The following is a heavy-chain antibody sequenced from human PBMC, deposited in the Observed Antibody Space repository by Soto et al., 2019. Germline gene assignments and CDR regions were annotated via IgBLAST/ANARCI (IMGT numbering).Heavy chain of an antibody. D-gene: IGHD4-17*01. CDR1: GYNFTNYW. CDR3: ARGGDYISIDY. J-gene: IGHJ4*02. Sequence: EVQLVQSGGEVRKPGESLKISCKGSGYNFTNYWVGWVRQMPGKGLEWMGIIYPGDSYTRYSPSFQGQVTISADKSISTAYLQWSSLRASDSAMYYCARGGDYISIDYWGQGTLVTLSS. CDR2: IYPGDSYT. V-gene: IGHV5-51*03.